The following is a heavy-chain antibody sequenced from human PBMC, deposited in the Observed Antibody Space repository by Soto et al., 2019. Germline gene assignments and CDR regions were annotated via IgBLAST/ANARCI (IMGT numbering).Heavy chain of an antibody. D-gene: IGHD3-10*01. CDR1: GGSFSGYY. Sequence: QVQLQQWGAGLLKPSETLSLTCAVYGGSFSGYYWSWIRQPPGKGLEWIGEINHSGSTNYNPSLKSRVTISVDSSKNQFSLKLSSVTAADTAVYYCARGRMVRGEIDYWGQGTLVTVSS. CDR3: ARGRMVRGEIDY. V-gene: IGHV4-34*01. J-gene: IGHJ4*02. CDR2: INHSGST.